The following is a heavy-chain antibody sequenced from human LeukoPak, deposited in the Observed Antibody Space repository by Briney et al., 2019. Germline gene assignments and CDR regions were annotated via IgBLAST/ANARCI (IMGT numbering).Heavy chain of an antibody. V-gene: IGHV1-18*01. J-gene: IGHJ3*02. CDR1: GYTFTSYG. Sequence: ASVKVSCKASGYTFTSYGISWVRQAPGQGLEWMGWISAYNGNTNYAQKLQGRVTMTTDTSTSTAYMELRSLRSDDAAVYYCARAVVMDNAFDIWGQGTMVTVSS. CDR3: ARAVVMDNAFDI. CDR2: ISAYNGNT. D-gene: IGHD3-22*01.